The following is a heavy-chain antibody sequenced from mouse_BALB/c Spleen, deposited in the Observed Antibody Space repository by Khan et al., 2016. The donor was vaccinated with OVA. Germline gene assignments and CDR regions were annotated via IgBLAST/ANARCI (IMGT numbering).Heavy chain of an antibody. V-gene: IGHV1S127*01. CDR3: ARGGYGSPFAY. CDR2: IDPSTSET. J-gene: IGHJ3*01. CDR1: GYTFTSFW. D-gene: IGHD1-1*01. Sequence: VELVESGPELVRPGASVKMSCKASGYTFTSFWIHWVKQRPGQGLEWIVMIDPSTSETRLNQKFKDKATLNVDKSSNTAYMQLSRLTSEDSAVYYSARGGYGSPFAYWGQGALVTVSA.